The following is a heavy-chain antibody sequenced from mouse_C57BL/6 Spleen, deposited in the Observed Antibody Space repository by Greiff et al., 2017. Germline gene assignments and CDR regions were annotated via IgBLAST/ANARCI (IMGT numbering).Heavy chain of an antibody. V-gene: IGHV5-17*01. Sequence: EVKFQESGGGLVKPGGSLKLSCAASGFTFSDYGMHWVRQAPEKGLEWVAYISSGSSTIYYADTVKGRFTISRDNATNTLFLQMTSLSAEDTAMYYCARGYGNYEEFAYWGQGTLVTVSA. D-gene: IGHD2-1*01. J-gene: IGHJ3*01. CDR1: GFTFSDYG. CDR3: ARGYGNYEEFAY. CDR2: ISSGSSTI.